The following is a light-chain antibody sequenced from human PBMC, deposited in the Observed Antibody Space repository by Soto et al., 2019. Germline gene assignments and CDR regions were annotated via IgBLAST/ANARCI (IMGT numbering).Light chain of an antibody. Sequence: IVLTQSPGTLSLSPGEGATLSCRASQPVNSGYLAWYQQKPGQAPRLLTYGVSTRDTGIPDRFSGSGAGTDFTLTISRLEPGDFAVYYCQQYNNWPPGATFGPGTKVDIK. V-gene: IGKV3-20*01. CDR3: QQYNNWPPGAT. J-gene: IGKJ3*01. CDR1: QPVNSGY. CDR2: GVS.